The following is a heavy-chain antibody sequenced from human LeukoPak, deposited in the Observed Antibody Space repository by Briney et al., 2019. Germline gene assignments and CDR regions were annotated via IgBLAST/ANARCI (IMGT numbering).Heavy chain of an antibody. J-gene: IGHJ4*02. Sequence: GGSLRLSCAASGFTFSSYAMSWVRQAPGKGLEWVSAISGSGGSTYYADSVKGRFTISRDNSKNTLYLKMNSLRAEDTAVYYCAKFHSSSWYAHYFDYWGQGTLVTVSS. CDR2: ISGSGGST. CDR1: GFTFSSYA. D-gene: IGHD6-13*01. CDR3: AKFHSSSWYAHYFDY. V-gene: IGHV3-23*01.